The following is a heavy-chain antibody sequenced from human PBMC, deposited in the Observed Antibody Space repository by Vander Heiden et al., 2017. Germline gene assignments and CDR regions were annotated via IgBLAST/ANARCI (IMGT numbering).Heavy chain of an antibody. Sequence: VRLVESGGGVVEPGRPLRLSCAASGFTYSGYNMHWVRQAPGKGLEGVEVVWFDGGDKYYGDSVKGRFTISRDNSKNTVFLQINSLRGEDTAVYYCARDRTFYGAGDDGFDVWGQGTMVSVSS. CDR3: ARDRTFYGAGDDGFDV. D-gene: IGHD3-16*01. CDR1: GFTYSGYN. CDR2: VWFDGGDK. J-gene: IGHJ3*01. V-gene: IGHV3-33*01.